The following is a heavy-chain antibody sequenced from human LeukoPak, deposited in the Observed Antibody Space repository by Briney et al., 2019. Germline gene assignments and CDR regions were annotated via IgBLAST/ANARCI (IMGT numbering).Heavy chain of an antibody. CDR3: TMSWWTEACSSASCFTPDFDY. D-gene: IGHD2-2*02. Sequence: ASVTVSCRTSGYTFINYQIHWVRQAPDQGLEWMGRINSNSGATVCAQKFQGRVTMTRDTFIITVYMELSSLELGDTAVYYCTMSWWTEACSSASCFTPDFDYWGQGTPVTVSS. V-gene: IGHV1-2*06. CDR2: INSNSGAT. J-gene: IGHJ4*02. CDR1: GYTFINYQ.